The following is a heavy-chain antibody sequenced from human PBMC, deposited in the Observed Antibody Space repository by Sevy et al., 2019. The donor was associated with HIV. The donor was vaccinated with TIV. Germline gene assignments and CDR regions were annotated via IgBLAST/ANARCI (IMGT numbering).Heavy chain of an antibody. CDR3: AREDIRVAGIGYYFHS. J-gene: IGHJ4*02. V-gene: IGHV3-30*12. Sequence: GGSLRLSCAASGFTFGSYGMHWVRQAPGKGLEWVAYISYDRSDKNYADSVKGRFTISRDNSKNTPYLQMNSLRVEDTAVYYCAREDIRVAGIGYYFHSWGQGTLVTVSS. CDR1: GFTFGSYG. D-gene: IGHD6-19*01. CDR2: ISYDRSDK.